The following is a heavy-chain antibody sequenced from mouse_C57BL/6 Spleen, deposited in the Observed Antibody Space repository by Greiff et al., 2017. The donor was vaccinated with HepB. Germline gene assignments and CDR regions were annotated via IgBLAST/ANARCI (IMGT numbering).Heavy chain of an antibody. V-gene: IGHV1-54*01. J-gene: IGHJ4*01. CDR3: ARWYYYGSSYNAMDY. CDR1: GYAFTNYL. Sequence: QVQLQQSGAELVRPGTSVKVSCKASGYAFTNYLIEWVKQRPGQGLEWIGVINPGSGGTNYNEKFKGKATLTADKSSSTAYMQLSSLTSEDSAVYFCARWYYYGSSYNAMDYWGQGTSVTVSS. D-gene: IGHD1-1*01. CDR2: INPGSGGT.